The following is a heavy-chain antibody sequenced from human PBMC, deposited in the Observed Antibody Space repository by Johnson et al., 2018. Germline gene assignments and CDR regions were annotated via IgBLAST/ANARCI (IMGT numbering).Heavy chain of an antibody. CDR1: GYTFINYY. CDR3: ARFAYSTNFDF. J-gene: IGHJ4*02. D-gene: IGHD5-24*01. V-gene: IGHV1-46*01. Sequence: QVQLVESGAEVRKPGASVKVSCKASGYTFINYYIHWVRQAPGQGLEWMGVINPNVASTNYAQKFQGRVTMTRETSTSTVYMELSILTSEDTAVYYCARFAYSTNFDFWGQGTLVTVSS. CDR2: INPNVAST.